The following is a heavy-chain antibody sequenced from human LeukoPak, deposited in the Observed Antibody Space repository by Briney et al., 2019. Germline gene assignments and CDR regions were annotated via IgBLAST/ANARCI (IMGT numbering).Heavy chain of an antibody. D-gene: IGHD3-3*01. J-gene: IGHJ3*02. CDR1: GFTFTTYA. CDR2: ISGSDDST. CDR3: AKDKTYDDFWSGHDAFDI. V-gene: IGHV3-23*01. Sequence: GGSLRLSCAASGFTFTTYAMSWVRQAPGKGLEWVSVISGSDDSTYYADSVKGRFTISRDISKNTLYLQMKSLRAGDTAVYYCAKDKTYDDFWSGHDAFDIWGQGTMVTVSS.